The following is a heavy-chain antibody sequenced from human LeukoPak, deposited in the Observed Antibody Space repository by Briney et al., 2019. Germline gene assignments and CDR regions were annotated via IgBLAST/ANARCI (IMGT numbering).Heavy chain of an antibody. D-gene: IGHD2-8*01. CDR3: ARGRARDIVLMVYAGAFDI. CDR1: GYTFTSYG. J-gene: IGHJ3*02. CDR2: ISANKGNT. Sequence: ASVKVSCKASGYTFTSYGITWVRQAPGQGLEWMGWISANKGNTNYAQKFQGRVTITADESTSTAYMELSSLRSEDTAVYYCARGRARDIVLMVYAGAFDIWGQGTMVTVSS. V-gene: IGHV1-18*01.